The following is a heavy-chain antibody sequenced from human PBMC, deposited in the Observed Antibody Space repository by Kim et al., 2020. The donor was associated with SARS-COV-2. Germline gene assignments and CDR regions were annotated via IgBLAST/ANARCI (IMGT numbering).Heavy chain of an antibody. CDR2: IYYSGST. Sequence: SETLSLTCTVSGGSISSGGYYWSWIRQHPGKGLEWIGYIYYSGSTYYNPSLKSRVTISVDTSKNQFSLKLSSVTAADTAVYYCARSEITMVRGAVWGQGTLVTVSS. CDR3: ARSEITMVRGAV. J-gene: IGHJ4*02. V-gene: IGHV4-31*03. CDR1: GGSISSGGYY. D-gene: IGHD3-10*01.